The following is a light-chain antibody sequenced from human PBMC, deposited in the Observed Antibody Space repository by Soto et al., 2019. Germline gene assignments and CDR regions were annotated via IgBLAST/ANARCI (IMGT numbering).Light chain of an antibody. J-gene: IGLJ3*02. Sequence: QSVLTQPASVSGSSGQSITISCTGTSSDVGAFNYVSWYQQHPGKAPKVMIYEVSNRPSGVSNRFSGSKSGNTASLTISGLQAEDEADYYCASYTSTATRVFGGGTQLTVL. CDR3: ASYTSTATRV. CDR2: EVS. V-gene: IGLV2-14*01. CDR1: SSDVGAFNY.